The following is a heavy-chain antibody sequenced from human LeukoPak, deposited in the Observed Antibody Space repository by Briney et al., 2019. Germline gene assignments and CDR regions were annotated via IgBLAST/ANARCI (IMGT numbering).Heavy chain of an antibody. J-gene: IGHJ4*02. CDR3: AREASPIFGVVLDY. CDR1: GYTFTSYG. CDR2: INPSGGST. V-gene: IGHV1-46*01. D-gene: IGHD3-3*01. Sequence: GASVKVSCKASGYTFTSYGISWVRQAPGQGLEWMGIINPSGGSTSYAQKFQGRVTMTRDTSTSTVYMELSSLRSEDTAVYYCAREASPIFGVVLDYWGQGTLVTVSS.